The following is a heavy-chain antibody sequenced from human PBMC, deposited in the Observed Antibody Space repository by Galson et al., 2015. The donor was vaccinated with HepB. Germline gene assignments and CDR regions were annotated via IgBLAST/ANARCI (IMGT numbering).Heavy chain of an antibody. CDR2: INPSGGST. CDR3: ASTYDYVWGSYPNDY. D-gene: IGHD3-16*02. J-gene: IGHJ4*02. V-gene: IGHV1-46*03. CDR1: GYTFTSYY. Sequence: SVKVSCKASGYTFTSYYMHWVRQAPGQGLEWMGIINPSGGSTSYAQKFQGRVTMTRDTSTSTVYMELSSLRSEDTAVYYCASTYDYVWGSYPNDYWGQGTLVTVSS.